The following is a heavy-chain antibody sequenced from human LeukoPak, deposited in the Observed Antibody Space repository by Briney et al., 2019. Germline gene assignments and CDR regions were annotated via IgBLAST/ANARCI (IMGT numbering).Heavy chain of an antibody. CDR1: GYTFTSYG. Sequence: SVKVSCKASGYTFTSYGISWVRQAPGQGLEWMGRIIPILGIANYAQKFQGRVTITADKSTSTAYMELSSLRSEDTAVYYCARDSEDYYYGMDVWGQGTTVTVSS. V-gene: IGHV1-69*04. J-gene: IGHJ6*02. CDR3: ARDSEDYYYGMDV. CDR2: IIPILGIA.